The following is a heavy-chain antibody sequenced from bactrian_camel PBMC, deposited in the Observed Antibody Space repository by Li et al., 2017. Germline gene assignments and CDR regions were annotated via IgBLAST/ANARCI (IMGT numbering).Heavy chain of an antibody. J-gene: IGHJ4*01. Sequence: HVQLVESGGGLVRPGGSMRLSCVGFGFSISNHGMTWIRQAPGKELEWISGIYADGHHSYYADSVKGRFTTTRDNAKNALYLQMNNLKSEDTALYYCATGIQTVARQDGVWGQGTQVTVS. CDR1: GFSISNHG. D-gene: IGHD3*01. CDR2: IYADGHHS. CDR3: ATGIQTVARQDGV. V-gene: IGHV3S6*01.